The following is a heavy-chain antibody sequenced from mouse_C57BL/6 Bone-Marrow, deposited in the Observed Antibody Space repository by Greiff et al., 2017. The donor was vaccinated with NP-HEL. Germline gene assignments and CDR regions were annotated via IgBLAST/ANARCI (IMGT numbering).Heavy chain of an antibody. CDR1: GYTFTSYW. J-gene: IGHJ2*01. Sequence: VQLQQPGAELVKPGASVKMSCKASGYTFTSYWITWVKQRPGQGLEWIGDIYPGSGSTNYNEKFKSKATLIVDTSSSTAYMQLSSLTSEDSAVYYGASLYGPFYYFDYWGQGTTLTVSS. D-gene: IGHD1-2*01. CDR3: ASLYGPFYYFDY. CDR2: IYPGSGST. V-gene: IGHV1-55*01.